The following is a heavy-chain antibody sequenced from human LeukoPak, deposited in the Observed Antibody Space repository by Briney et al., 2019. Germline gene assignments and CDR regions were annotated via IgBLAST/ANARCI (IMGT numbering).Heavy chain of an antibody. Sequence: GASGKVSCKASGYTFTSYAMHWVRQAPGQRLEWMGWINAGNGNTKYSQKFQGRVTITRDTSASTAYMELCSLRSEDTAVYYCARYTYYYDSSGYYYHWFDPWGQGTLVTVSS. V-gene: IGHV1-3*01. CDR3: ARYTYYYDSSGYYYHWFDP. J-gene: IGHJ5*02. CDR1: GYTFTSYA. D-gene: IGHD3-22*01. CDR2: INAGNGNT.